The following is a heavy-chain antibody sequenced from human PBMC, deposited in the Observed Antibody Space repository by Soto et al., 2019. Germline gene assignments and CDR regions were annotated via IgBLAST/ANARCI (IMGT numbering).Heavy chain of an antibody. CDR1: GGSISSSNW. J-gene: IGHJ5*02. CDR2: IYTSGST. Sequence: QVQLQESGPGLVKPSGTLSLTCAVSGGSISSSNWWSWIRQPAGKGLEWIGRIYTSGSTNYNPSLKSRVTMSVDTSKNQFSLKLSSVTAADAAVYYCARSPYDFWSGYLGNNWFDPWGQGTLVTVSS. CDR3: ARSPYDFWSGYLGNNWFDP. D-gene: IGHD3-3*01. V-gene: IGHV4-4*07.